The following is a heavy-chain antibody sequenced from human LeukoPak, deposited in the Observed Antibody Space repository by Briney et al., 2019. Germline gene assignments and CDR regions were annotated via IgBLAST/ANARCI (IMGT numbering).Heavy chain of an antibody. CDR1: GFTLDNYN. Sequence: GGSLKLSCAASGFTLDNYNFNWVRQAPGKGLEWVASIRSYSSYIHYADSVKGRFTISRDNAKNSLYLQMNSLRAEDTALYYCARELTDYYGSGSYYVFDYWGQGTLVTVSS. V-gene: IGHV3-21*04. J-gene: IGHJ4*02. CDR3: ARELTDYYGSGSYYVFDY. D-gene: IGHD3-10*01. CDR2: IRSYSSYI.